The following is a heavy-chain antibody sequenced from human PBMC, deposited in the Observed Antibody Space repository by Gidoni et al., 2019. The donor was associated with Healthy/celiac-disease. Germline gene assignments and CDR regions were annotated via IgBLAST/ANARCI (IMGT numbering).Heavy chain of an antibody. CDR1: GGSSSSGSYY. V-gene: IGHV4-61*02. CDR3: ASSLKWVHGAFDI. CDR2: IYTSGST. Sequence: VQLQESGPGLVKPSQTLSLTCTVSGGSSSSGSYYWSWIRQPAGKGLEWIGRIYTSGSTNYNPSLKSRVTISVDTSKNQFSLKLSSVTAADTAVYYCASSLKWVHGAFDIWGQGTMVTVSS. D-gene: IGHD1-26*01. J-gene: IGHJ3*02.